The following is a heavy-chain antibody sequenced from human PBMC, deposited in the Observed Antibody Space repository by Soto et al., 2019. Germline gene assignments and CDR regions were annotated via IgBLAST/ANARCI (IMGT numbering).Heavy chain of an antibody. CDR2: IIPILGIA. Sequence: ASVKVSCKASGGTFSSYTISWVRQAPGQGLEWMGRIIPILGIANYAQKFQGRVTITADKSTSTAYMELSSLRSEDTAVYYCARDYSGYDGLFDYWGQGTLVTVSS. CDR1: GGTFSSYT. D-gene: IGHD5-12*01. CDR3: ARDYSGYDGLFDY. V-gene: IGHV1-69*04. J-gene: IGHJ4*02.